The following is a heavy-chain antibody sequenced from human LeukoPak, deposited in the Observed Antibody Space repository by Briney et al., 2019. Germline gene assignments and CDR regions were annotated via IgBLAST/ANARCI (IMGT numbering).Heavy chain of an antibody. J-gene: IGHJ4*02. V-gene: IGHV3-66*01. Sequence: QPGGSLRLSCAASGFTVSSNYMSWVRQAPGKGLEWVSVIYSGGSTYYADSVKGRFTISRDNSKNTLYLQMNSLRAEDTAVYYCARSFIAVAAPFDYWGQGTLVTVSS. CDR1: GFTVSSNY. D-gene: IGHD6-19*01. CDR3: ARSFIAVAAPFDY. CDR2: IYSGGST.